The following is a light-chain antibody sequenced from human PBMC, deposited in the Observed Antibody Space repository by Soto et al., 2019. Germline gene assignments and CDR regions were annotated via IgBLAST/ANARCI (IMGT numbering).Light chain of an antibody. J-gene: IGLJ1*01. V-gene: IGLV1-40*01. CDR2: GNS. CDR1: SSNIGAGYD. Sequence: QSVLTQPPSVSGAPGQRVTISCTGSSSNIGAGYDVRWYQQLPGTAPKLLIYGNSNRPSGVPDRFSGSKSGTSASLAITGLQAEDEADYYCQSYDSSLSAPYVFGTGTKV. CDR3: QSYDSSLSAPYV.